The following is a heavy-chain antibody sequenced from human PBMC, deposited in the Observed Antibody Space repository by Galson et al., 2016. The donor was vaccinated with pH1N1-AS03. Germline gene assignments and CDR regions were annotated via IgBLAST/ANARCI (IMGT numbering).Heavy chain of an antibody. V-gene: IGHV1-69*13. CDR3: ARDRYYDGSGRKFFESEY. CDR1: GGTFSNFA. CDR2: IHPIFGTV. Sequence: SVKVSCKASGGTFSNFAISWMRQAPGQGLEWMGGIHPIFGTVTYAQKFQGRLTVTADDSTSAAYMELSSLTSEDTAIHYCARDRYYDGSGRKFFESEYWGQGTLVIVSS. D-gene: IGHD3-22*01. J-gene: IGHJ4*02.